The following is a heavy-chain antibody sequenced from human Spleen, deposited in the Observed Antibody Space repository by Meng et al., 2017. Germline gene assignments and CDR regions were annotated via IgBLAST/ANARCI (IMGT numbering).Heavy chain of an antibody. CDR1: GFSFTDAW. CDR3: ATGAAAADH. V-gene: IGHV3-15*01. J-gene: IGHJ4*02. Sequence: VQWVEAGGGLVKTGGSLRLSCVASGFSFTDAWMSWVRQAPGKGLEWVGRIKSNSDGGTTDYAAPVKGRFTISRDDSKNTLYLQMNSLITEDTAVYFCATGAAAADHWGQGTLVTVSS. CDR2: IKSNSDGGTT. D-gene: IGHD6-13*01.